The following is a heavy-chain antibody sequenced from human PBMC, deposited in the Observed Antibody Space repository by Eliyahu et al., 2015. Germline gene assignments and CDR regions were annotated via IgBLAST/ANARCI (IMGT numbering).Heavy chain of an antibody. CDR3: THRRQYDWIDY. CDR1: GFSLSNSGEG. V-gene: IGHV2-5*01. CDR2: IYWNDEK. J-gene: IGHJ4*02. Sequence: LVKPTETLTLTCDFSGFSLSNSGEGVAWVRQTPGKALEWLALIYWNDEKHYRPSVKSGLTITKDTAKNQVVLTMTNIDPLDTGTYYCTHRRQYDWIDYWGQGTLVTVSS. D-gene: IGHD3-16*01.